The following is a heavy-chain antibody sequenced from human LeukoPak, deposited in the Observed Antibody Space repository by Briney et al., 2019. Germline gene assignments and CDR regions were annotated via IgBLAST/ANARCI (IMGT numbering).Heavy chain of an antibody. CDR2: IYYSGTT. J-gene: IGHJ4*02. V-gene: IGHV4-59*08. D-gene: IGHD6-13*01. Sequence: SETLSLTCTVSGGSISNYYWNWIRQPPGKGLEWIGYIYYSGTTNYNPSLKSRVTMSVGTSKNQFSLKLSSVTAADTAVYYCARFSSIAAAFDYWGQGTLVTVSS. CDR1: GGSISNYY. CDR3: ARFSSIAAAFDY.